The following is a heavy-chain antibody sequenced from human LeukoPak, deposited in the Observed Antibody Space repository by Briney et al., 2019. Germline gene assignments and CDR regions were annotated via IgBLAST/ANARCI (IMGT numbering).Heavy chain of an antibody. CDR1: GYTFTSYG. CDR2: ISAYNGNT. Sequence: ASVKVSCKASGYTFTSYGISWVRQAPGQGLEWMGWISAYNGNTNYAQKLQGRVTMTTDTSTSTAYMELRSLRSDDTAVYYCARDGTSNSNYDFWSGYLNYYYYYYGMDVWGQGTTVTVSS. D-gene: IGHD3-3*01. V-gene: IGHV1-18*01. CDR3: ARDGTSNSNYDFWSGYLNYYYYYYGMDV. J-gene: IGHJ6*02.